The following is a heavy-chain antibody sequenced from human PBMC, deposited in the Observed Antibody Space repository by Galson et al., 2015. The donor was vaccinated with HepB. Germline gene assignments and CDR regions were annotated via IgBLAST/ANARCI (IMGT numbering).Heavy chain of an antibody. J-gene: IGHJ4*02. V-gene: IGHV1-69*02. CDR2: SILMLGIA. CDR3: ASTSFISSVYYPFSAFDY. CDR1: GDTFSSHT. D-gene: IGHD3-22*01. Sequence: SVKVSCKASGDTFSSHTISWVRQAPGQGLEWMGRSILMLGIANHAQKFQGRVTITADTSTSTAYMELSSLRSEDTAVYYCASTSFISSVYYPFSAFDYWGQGTLGTVSS.